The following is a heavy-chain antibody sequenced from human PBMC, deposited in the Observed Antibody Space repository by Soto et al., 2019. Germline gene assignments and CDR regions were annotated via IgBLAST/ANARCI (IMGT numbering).Heavy chain of an antibody. J-gene: IGHJ6*02. CDR3: ATKGRWYVGYYYYGMDV. D-gene: IGHD6-13*01. V-gene: IGHV1-24*01. CDR2: FDPEDGET. CDR1: GYTLTELS. Sequence: ASVKVSCKVSGYTLTELSMHWVRQAPGKGLEWTGGFDPEDGETIYAQKFQGRVTMTEDTSTDTAYMELSSLRSEDTAVYYCATKGRWYVGYYYYGMDVWGQGTTVTVSS.